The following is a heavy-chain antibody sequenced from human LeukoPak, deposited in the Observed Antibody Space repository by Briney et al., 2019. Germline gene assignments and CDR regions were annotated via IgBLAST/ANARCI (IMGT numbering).Heavy chain of an antibody. CDR1: GYTFTSYG. Sequence: ASVKVSCKASGYTFTSYGISWVRQAPGQGLEWMGWISAYNGNTNYAQKLQGRVTMTTDTSTSTAYMELRSLRSEDTAVYYCARSLKRFLEKYYYYYMDVWGKGTTVTVSS. D-gene: IGHD3-3*01. V-gene: IGHV1-18*01. CDR3: ARSLKRFLEKYYYYYMDV. J-gene: IGHJ6*03. CDR2: ISAYNGNT.